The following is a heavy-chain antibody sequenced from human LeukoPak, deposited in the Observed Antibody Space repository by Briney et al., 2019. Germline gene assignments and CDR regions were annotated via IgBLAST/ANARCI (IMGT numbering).Heavy chain of an antibody. CDR2: FDPEDGET. Sequence: ASVKVSCKVSGYTLTELSMHWVRQAPGKGLEWMGGFDPEDGETIYAQKFQGRVTITADESTSTAYMELSSLRSEDTAVYYCARGYLITGTTDYYYGMDVWGQGTTVTVSS. CDR1: GYTLTELS. J-gene: IGHJ6*02. CDR3: ARGYLITGTTDYYYGMDV. D-gene: IGHD1-20*01. V-gene: IGHV1-24*01.